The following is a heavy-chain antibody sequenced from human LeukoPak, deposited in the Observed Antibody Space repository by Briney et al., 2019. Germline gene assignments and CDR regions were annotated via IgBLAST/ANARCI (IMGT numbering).Heavy chain of an antibody. CDR2: IYNSGVKI. D-gene: IGHD1-26*01. Sequence: QPGGSLRLSCAASGFTFSTYSMTWVRQGPGKGLEWVSSIYNSGVKIFYADSVKGRFTISRDNSKNTLYLQMNSLRVEDTAVYYCAKDVAPDSGCDLDYWGQGTLVTVSS. J-gene: IGHJ4*02. CDR1: GFTFSTYS. V-gene: IGHV3-23*01. CDR3: AKDVAPDSGCDLDY.